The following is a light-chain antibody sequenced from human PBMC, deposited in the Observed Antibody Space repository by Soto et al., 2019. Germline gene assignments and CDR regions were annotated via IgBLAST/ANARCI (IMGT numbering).Light chain of an antibody. V-gene: IGLV2-14*02. Sequence: QSALTQPASVSGSPGQSITISCTGTSSDVVNDLLVSWYQQQPGKAPKLMIYDVSNRPSGVSSRFSGSKSDNTASLTIYGLQAEDEADYYCSSYTKNSPYVFGTGTKVTVL. CDR1: SSDVVNDLL. CDR2: DVS. CDR3: SSYTKNSPYV. J-gene: IGLJ1*01.